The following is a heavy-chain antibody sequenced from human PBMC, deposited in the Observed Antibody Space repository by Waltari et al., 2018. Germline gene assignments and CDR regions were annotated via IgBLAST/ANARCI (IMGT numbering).Heavy chain of an antibody. D-gene: IGHD1-1*01. V-gene: IGHV3-23*01. CDR3: SNSVSYYFEY. Sequence: EVQLLESGGGLVQPGGSLRLSCAASGFPFSNYAMTWVRQAPGKGLKWVSVISGSGDNTFYADSVKGRFTISRDNSKNTLYLQMNSLRAEDTAVYYCSNSVSYYFEYWGQGTLVTVSS. CDR1: GFPFSNYA. CDR2: ISGSGDNT. J-gene: IGHJ4*02.